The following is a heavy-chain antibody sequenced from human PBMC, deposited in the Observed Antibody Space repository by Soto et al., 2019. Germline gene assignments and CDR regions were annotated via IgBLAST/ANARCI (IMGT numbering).Heavy chain of an antibody. CDR1: GYTFTGYY. CDR3: ARAGLSALSGR. V-gene: IGHV1-2*04. D-gene: IGHD2-15*01. Sequence: GASVKVSCKASGYTFTGYYMHWVRQAPGQGLEWMGWINPNSGGTNYAQEFQGWVTSTRGTSISPSYTNLSRWRSDVMPVYCCARAGLSALSGRWGQGSLVTVSS. J-gene: IGHJ4*02. CDR2: INPNSGGT.